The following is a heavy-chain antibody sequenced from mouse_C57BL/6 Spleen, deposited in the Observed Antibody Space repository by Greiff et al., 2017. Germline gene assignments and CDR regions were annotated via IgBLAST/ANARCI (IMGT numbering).Heavy chain of an antibody. CDR3: ARRSNWDGYYFDY. CDR2: INPNNGGT. J-gene: IGHJ2*01. V-gene: IGHV1-18*01. CDR1: GYTFTDYN. D-gene: IGHD4-1*01. Sequence: EVQLQQSGPELVKPGASVKIPCTASGYTFTDYNMDWVKQSHGKSLEWIGDINPNNGGTNYNQKFKGKATLTVDKSSSTAYMELRSLTSEDTAVYYCARRSNWDGYYFDYWGQGTTLTVSS.